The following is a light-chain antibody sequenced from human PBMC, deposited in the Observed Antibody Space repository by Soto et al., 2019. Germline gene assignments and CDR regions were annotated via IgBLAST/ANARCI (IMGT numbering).Light chain of an antibody. Sequence: QSVLTQPRSASGTPGQRGTLTCSGGSSNIGSNTVNWHQQFPGTARKLLIYSNNQRPSGIPDRFSGSKSCTSASLALSGLQTKDAADYYCAAWDDSLNGPIFGGGTKLTVL. V-gene: IGLV1-44*01. CDR3: AAWDDSLNGPI. CDR2: SNN. J-gene: IGLJ2*01. CDR1: SSNIGSNT.